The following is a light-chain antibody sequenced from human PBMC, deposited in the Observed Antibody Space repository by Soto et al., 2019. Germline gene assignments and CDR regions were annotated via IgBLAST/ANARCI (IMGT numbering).Light chain of an antibody. CDR1: QSVSSY. V-gene: IGKV3-11*01. Sequence: EIVLTQSPATLSLSPGERATLSCRASQSVSSYLAWYQQKPGQAPRLLIYDASNRATGIPARFSGSGSGTDFTLTISGLEPEHFAVYYCQQRSNWPLTFGGGTKVEIK. CDR2: DAS. CDR3: QQRSNWPLT. J-gene: IGKJ4*01.